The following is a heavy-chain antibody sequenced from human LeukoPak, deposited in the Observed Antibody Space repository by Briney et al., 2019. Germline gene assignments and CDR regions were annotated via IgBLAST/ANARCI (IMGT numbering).Heavy chain of an antibody. D-gene: IGHD6-13*01. CDR2: INPIFGTA. J-gene: IGHJ1*01. CDR3: ASPIIAAAGTGYFQH. V-gene: IGHV1-69*05. CDR1: GGTFGSYD. Sequence: ASVKVSCKASGGTFGSYDISWVRQAPGQGLEWMGGINPIFGTANYAQKFQGRVTITTDESTTTAYMELSSLRSEDTAVYYCASPIIAAAGTGYFQHWGQGTLVTVSS.